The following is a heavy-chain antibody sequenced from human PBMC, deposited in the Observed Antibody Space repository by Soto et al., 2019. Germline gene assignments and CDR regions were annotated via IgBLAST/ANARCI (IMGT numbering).Heavy chain of an antibody. Sequence: NPSETLSLTCTVSGGSISSGGYYWSWIRQHPGKGLEWIGYIYHSGTTYYNPSLKSRVTISVDTSKNQFSLKLASVTAADTAVYYCARGGGVVLVPFLPATLGFDPWGQGTLVTRLL. CDR3: ARGGGVVLVPFLPATLGFDP. CDR1: GGSISSGGYY. D-gene: IGHD2-2*01. V-gene: IGHV4-31*03. CDR2: IYHSGTT. J-gene: IGHJ5*02.